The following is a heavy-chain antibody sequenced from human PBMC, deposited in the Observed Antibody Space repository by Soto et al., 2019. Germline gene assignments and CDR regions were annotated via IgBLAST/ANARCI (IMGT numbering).Heavy chain of an antibody. CDR3: ARVKEKLRYLGPFDY. CDR1: GGSFSSYA. V-gene: IGHV1-69*13. D-gene: IGHD3-9*01. J-gene: IGHJ4*02. Sequence: GASVNVSCKSYGGSFSSYAISWLRKAPGQGLQWMGGIINIFWTANYAQKFQGRVTIPAYESKSKAYMELSSLRSEETAVYYCARVKEKLRYLGPFDYWGQGTLVT. CDR2: IINIFWTA.